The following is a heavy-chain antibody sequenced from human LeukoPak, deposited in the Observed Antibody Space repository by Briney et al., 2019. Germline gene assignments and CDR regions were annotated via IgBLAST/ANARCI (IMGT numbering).Heavy chain of an antibody. J-gene: IGHJ3*02. D-gene: IGHD4-23*01. Sequence: PGGSLRLSCAASGLTFSSYAMSWVRQTPGKGLEWVSGIDPSGGGTYYADSVKGRFTISRDNSKNTLYLQMNSLRGEDTAAYYCAKISPLDYGGKPWALDIWGQGTMVTVSS. CDR2: IDPSGGGT. CDR3: AKISPLDYGGKPWALDI. V-gene: IGHV3-23*01. CDR1: GLTFSSYA.